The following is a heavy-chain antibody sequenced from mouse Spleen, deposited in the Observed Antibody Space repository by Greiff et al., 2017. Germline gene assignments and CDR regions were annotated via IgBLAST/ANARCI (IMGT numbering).Heavy chain of an antibody. Sequence: EVMLVESGPGLVKPSQSLSLTCTVTGYSITSDYAWNWIRQFPGNKLEWMGYISYSGSTSYNPSLKSRISITRDTSKNQFFLQLNSVTTEDTATYYCARKPVRGDEGYYFDYWGQGTTLTVSS. CDR3: ARKPVRGDEGYYFDY. CDR1: GYSITSDYA. D-gene: IGHD3-3*01. CDR2: ISYSGST. V-gene: IGHV3-2*02. J-gene: IGHJ2*01.